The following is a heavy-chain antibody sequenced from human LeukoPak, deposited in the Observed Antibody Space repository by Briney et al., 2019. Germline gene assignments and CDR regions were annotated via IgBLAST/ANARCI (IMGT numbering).Heavy chain of an antibody. CDR1: GYTFTSYD. V-gene: IGHV1-8*01. D-gene: IGHD1-26*01. CDR3: ATDKYSGSPSTAFAY. CDR2: MNPNSGGT. Sequence: ASVKVSCKASGYTFTSYDINWVRQATGQGLEWMGWMNPNSGGTNYAQKFQGRVTMTRDTSISTAYMELSSLRSEDTAVYYCATDKYSGSPSTAFAYWGQGTLVTVSS. J-gene: IGHJ4*02.